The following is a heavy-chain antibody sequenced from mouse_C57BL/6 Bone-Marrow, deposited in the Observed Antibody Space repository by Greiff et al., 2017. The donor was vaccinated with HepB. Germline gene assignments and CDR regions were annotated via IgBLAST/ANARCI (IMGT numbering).Heavy chain of an antibody. CDR2: IYPGSGST. D-gene: IGHD2-2*01. J-gene: IGHJ2*01. CDR1: GYTFTSYW. Sequence: VQLQQPGAELVKPGASVKMSCKASGYTFTSYWITWVKQRPGQGLEWIGDIYPGSGSTNYNEKFKSKATLTVDTSSSTAYMQLSSLTSEDSAVYYCARARGYGYDEDYFDYWGQGTTLTVSS. V-gene: IGHV1-55*01. CDR3: ARARGYGYDEDYFDY.